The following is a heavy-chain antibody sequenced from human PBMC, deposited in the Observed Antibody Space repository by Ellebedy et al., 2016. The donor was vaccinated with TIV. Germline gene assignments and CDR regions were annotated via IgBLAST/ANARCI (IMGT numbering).Heavy chain of an antibody. CDR1: GFTFKNYG. J-gene: IGHJ6*02. CDR2: IWYDGSDK. V-gene: IGHV3-33*08. Sequence: PGGSLRLSCAASGFTFKNYGLHWVRQAPGKGLEWVAHIWYDGSDKYYADSVKGRFTISRDNSKSTLYLQMSSLRGEDTAVYYCARAWIPYGLDVWGHGTTVTVSS. D-gene: IGHD5-12*01. CDR3: ARAWIPYGLDV.